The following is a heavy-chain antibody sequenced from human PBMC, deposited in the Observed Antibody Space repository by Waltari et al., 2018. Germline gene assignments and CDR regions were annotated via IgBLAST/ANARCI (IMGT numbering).Heavy chain of an antibody. Sequence: QVQLVQSGAEVKKPGASVKVSCKASGYTFTGYYMHWVRQAPGQGLEWMGWINPNSGGTNYAQKFQGRVTMTRDTSISTAYMELSRLRSDDTAVYYCARDPRYCSGGSCYWFDPWGQGTLVTVSS. J-gene: IGHJ5*02. V-gene: IGHV1-2*02. D-gene: IGHD2-15*01. CDR3: ARDPRYCSGGSCYWFDP. CDR2: INPNSGGT. CDR1: GYTFTGYY.